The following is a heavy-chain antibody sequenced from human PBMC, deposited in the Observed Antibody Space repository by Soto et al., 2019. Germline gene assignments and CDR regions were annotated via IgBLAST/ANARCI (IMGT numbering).Heavy chain of an antibody. Sequence: SAPKLVNPTHTFTLTSSFSGFLLSTIGQGVGWIRQPPGQALEWLALIYGYDDKRNTPPLKSRLTITKDTSTNRVVLTMSNMVPVDTATYYCAHRSFYGSRNLYFDYWGQGALVTVSS. CDR2: IYGYDDK. J-gene: IGHJ4*02. CDR1: GFLLSTIGQG. CDR3: AHRSFYGSRNLYFDY. V-gene: IGHV2-5*01. D-gene: IGHD3-10*01.